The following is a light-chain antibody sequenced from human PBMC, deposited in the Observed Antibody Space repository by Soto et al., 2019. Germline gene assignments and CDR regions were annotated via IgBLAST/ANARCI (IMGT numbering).Light chain of an antibody. J-gene: IGKJ1*01. Sequence: EIVMTQSPATLSVSPGERATLSCRASQSISGNLAWYQQKPGQAPRLLIFGASTRATGIPARFSGSGSGTEFTLTISSLQSEDFAVYYCQQYNNWPRTLGQGTKVEIK. CDR3: QQYNNWPRT. CDR2: GAS. CDR1: QSISGN. V-gene: IGKV3-15*01.